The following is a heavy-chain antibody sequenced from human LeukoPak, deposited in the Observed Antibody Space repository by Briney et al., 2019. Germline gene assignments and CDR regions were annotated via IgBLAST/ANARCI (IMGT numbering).Heavy chain of an antibody. CDR2: IHWNGGRT. J-gene: IGHJ6*03. D-gene: IGHD5-12*01. Sequence: PGGSLRLSCAASGFTFDNYGINWVRQAPGKGLEWVSRIHWNGGRTGYADSVKGRFTISRDNAKNSLYLQMNSLRVEDTAVYYCARASIVATPIDYYMDVWGKGTTVTISS. CDR1: GFTFDNYG. CDR3: ARASIVATPIDYYMDV. V-gene: IGHV3-20*04.